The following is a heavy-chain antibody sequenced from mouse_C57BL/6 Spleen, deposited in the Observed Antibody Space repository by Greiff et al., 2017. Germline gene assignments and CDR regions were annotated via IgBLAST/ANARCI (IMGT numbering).Heavy chain of an antibody. J-gene: IGHJ1*03. CDR3: TRDLVGYFDV. CDR1: GYTFTDYE. V-gene: IGHV1-15*01. CDR2: IDPETGGT. Sequence: VQLQQSGAELVRPGASVTLSCKASGYTFTDYEMHWVKQTPVHGLEWIGAIDPETGGTAYNQKFKGKAILTADKSSSTAYMELRSLTSEDSAVYYCTRDLVGYFDVWGTGTTVTVSS. D-gene: IGHD2-12*01.